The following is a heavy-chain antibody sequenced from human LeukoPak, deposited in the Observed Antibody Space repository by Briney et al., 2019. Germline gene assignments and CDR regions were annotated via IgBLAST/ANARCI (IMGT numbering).Heavy chain of an antibody. CDR2: ISYDGSNK. J-gene: IGHJ6*03. CDR1: GFTFSSYA. CDR3: ARDRGGIGYYMDV. V-gene: IGHV3-30*04. Sequence: GGSLRLSCAASGFTFSSYAMHWVRRAPGKGLEWVAVISYDGSNKYYADSVKGRFTISRDNAKTSLYLQMNSLRAEDTALYYCARDRGGIGYYMDVWGKGTTVTVSS. D-gene: IGHD3-16*02.